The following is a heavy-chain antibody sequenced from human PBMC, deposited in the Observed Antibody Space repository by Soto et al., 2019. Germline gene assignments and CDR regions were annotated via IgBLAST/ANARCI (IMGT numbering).Heavy chain of an antibody. J-gene: IGHJ6*02. Sequence: ASVKVSCKASGYTFTSYGISWVRQAPGQGLEWLGWINTHNGNANYAQNLQGRVIMTADTSTSTAYMELRSLRSDDTAIYYCTREGSAPYYYYGMDAWGQGTTVTVSS. CDR3: TREGSAPYYYYGMDA. CDR1: GYTFTSYG. V-gene: IGHV1-18*01. D-gene: IGHD3-10*01. CDR2: INTHNGNA.